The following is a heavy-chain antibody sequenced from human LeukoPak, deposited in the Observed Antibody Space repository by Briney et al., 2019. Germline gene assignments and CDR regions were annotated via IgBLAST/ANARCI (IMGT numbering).Heavy chain of an antibody. D-gene: IGHD6-19*01. CDR3: AKDHGTAVAGFYY. J-gene: IGHJ4*02. CDR1: GFSLSTYG. Sequence: GGSLRFSGAASGFSLSTYGVSWVRQPPGKGLEWVSGITGTGGSKYYADSVKGRFTVSRDTSKNTLYLQMNSLRAEDTAIYYCAKDHGTAVAGFYYWGQGTLVTVSS. V-gene: IGHV3-23*01. CDR2: ITGTGGSK.